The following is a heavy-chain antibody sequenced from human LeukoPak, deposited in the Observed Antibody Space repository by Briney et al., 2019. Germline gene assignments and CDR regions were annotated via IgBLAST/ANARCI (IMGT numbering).Heavy chain of an antibody. V-gene: IGHV3-23*01. CDR1: GFTFSSYA. J-gene: IGHJ4*02. CDR2: ISGSGGST. CDR3: AKVYYGFWSGYWEPFDY. Sequence: GGSLRLSCAASGFTFSSYAMSWVRQAPGKGLEWVSAISGSGGSTYYADSVKGRFIISRDNSKNTLYLQMNSLRAEDTAVYYCAKVYYGFWSGYWEPFDYWGQGTLVTVSS. D-gene: IGHD3-3*01.